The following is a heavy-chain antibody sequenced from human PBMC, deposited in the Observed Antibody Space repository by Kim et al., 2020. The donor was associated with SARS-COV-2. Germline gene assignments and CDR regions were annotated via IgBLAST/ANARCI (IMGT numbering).Heavy chain of an antibody. CDR2: INDRGGT. D-gene: IGHD1-20*01. CDR3: ARRRIRDQ. CDR1: GGSFSGYY. V-gene: IGHV4-34*01. J-gene: IGHJ1*01. Sequence: SETLSLTCAVSGGSFSGYYWSWIRQPPGKGLEWIGEINDRGGTNYHPSLESRVTLSVDTSKSHFSLKLSSVTAADTAVYYCARRRIRDQWGQGTLVPVS.